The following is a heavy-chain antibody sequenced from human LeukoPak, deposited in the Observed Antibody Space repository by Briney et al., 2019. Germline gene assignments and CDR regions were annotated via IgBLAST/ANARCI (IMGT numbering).Heavy chain of an antibody. CDR3: AKMRGNGDYGYYYYMDV. CDR2: IWYDGSNK. D-gene: IGHD4-17*01. V-gene: IGHV3-33*06. J-gene: IGHJ6*03. CDR1: GFTFSSYG. Sequence: GGSLRLSCAASGFTFSSYGMHWVRQAPGKGLEWVAVIWYDGSNKYYADSVKGRFTISRDNSQNTLYLQMNSLRAEDTAVYYCAKMRGNGDYGYYYYMDVWGKGTTVTVSS.